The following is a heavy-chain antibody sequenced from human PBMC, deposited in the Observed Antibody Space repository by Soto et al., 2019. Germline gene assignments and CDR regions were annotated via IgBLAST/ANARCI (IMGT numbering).Heavy chain of an antibody. V-gene: IGHV3-9*01. CDR2: ISWNSGSI. CDR3: ARSYYGSGRPYYMDV. D-gene: IGHD3-10*01. Sequence: TGGSLRLSCAASGFTFDDYAMHWVRQAPGKGLEWVSGISWNSGSIGYADSVKGRFTISRDNAKNSLYLQMNSLRAEDTALYYCARSYYGSGRPYYMDVWGKGTTVTVSS. J-gene: IGHJ6*03. CDR1: GFTFDDYA.